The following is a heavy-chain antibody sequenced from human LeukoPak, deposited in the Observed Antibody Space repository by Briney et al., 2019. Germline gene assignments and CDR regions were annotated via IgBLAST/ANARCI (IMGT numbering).Heavy chain of an antibody. Sequence: RVASVKVSCKASGYTFTSYGISWVRQAPGQGLEWMGWISAYNGNTNYAQKLQGRVTMTTDTSTSTAYMELRSLRSDDTAVYYCARDLRPYCSGGSCYVFYWGQGTLVTVSS. J-gene: IGHJ4*02. V-gene: IGHV1-18*01. CDR2: ISAYNGNT. CDR3: ARDLRPYCSGGSCYVFY. CDR1: GYTFTSYG. D-gene: IGHD2-15*01.